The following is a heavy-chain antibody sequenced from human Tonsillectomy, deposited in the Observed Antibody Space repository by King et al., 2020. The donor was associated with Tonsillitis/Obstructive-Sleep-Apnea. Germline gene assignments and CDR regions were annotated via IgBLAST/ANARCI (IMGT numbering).Heavy chain of an antibody. D-gene: IGHD1-26*01. Sequence: VQLVQSGGGVVQPGRSLRLSCAASGFTFSNYGMHWVRQAPGKGLEWVAILSYDGSDKYYADSVKGRFTISRDNSKNTLYLQMNSLRAEDTAVYYCAKDRVGATIGWGQGTPVTVSS. V-gene: IGHV3-30*18. CDR1: GFTFSNYG. CDR3: AKDRVGATIG. J-gene: IGHJ4*02. CDR2: LSYDGSDK.